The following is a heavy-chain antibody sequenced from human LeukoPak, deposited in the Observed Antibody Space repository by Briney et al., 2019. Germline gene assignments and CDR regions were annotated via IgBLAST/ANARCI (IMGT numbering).Heavy chain of an antibody. CDR2: INHSGST. D-gene: IGHD4-17*01. J-gene: IGHJ4*02. V-gene: IGHV4-34*01. CDR1: GGSFSGYY. CDR3: AREPTYGDYMGGFDY. Sequence: SETLSLTCAVYGGSFSGYYWSWIRQPPGKGLEWIGEINHSGSTNYNPSLKSRVTISVDTSKNQFSLKLSSVTAADTAVYYCAREPTYGDYMGGFDYWGQGTLVTVSS.